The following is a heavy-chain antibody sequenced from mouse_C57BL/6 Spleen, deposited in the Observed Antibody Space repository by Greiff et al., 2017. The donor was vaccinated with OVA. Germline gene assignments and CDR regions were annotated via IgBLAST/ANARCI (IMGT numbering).Heavy chain of an antibody. D-gene: IGHD2-3*01. J-gene: IGHJ3*01. CDR3: AGDGYYY. CDR1: GYTFTDYY. V-gene: IGHV1-26*01. CDR2: INPNNGGT. Sequence: EVQLQQSGPELVKPGASVKISCKASGYTFTDYYMNWVKQSHGKSLEWIGDINPNNGGTSYNQKFKGKATLTVDKSSSTAYMELRSLTSEDSAVYYCAGDGYYYWGQGTLVTVSA.